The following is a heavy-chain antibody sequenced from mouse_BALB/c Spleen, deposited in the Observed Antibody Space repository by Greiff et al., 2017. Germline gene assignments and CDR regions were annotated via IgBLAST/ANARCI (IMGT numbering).Heavy chain of an antibody. D-gene: IGHD4-1*01. CDR3: ARHETGKYAMDY. CDR2: ISSGGSYT. J-gene: IGHJ4*01. V-gene: IGHV5-9-3*01. Sequence: EVKLVESGGGFVKPGGSLKLSCAASGFTFSSYAMSWVRQTPEKRLEWVATISSGGSYTFYPDSVKGRFTISRDNAKNTLYLQMSSLRSEDTAMYYCARHETGKYAMDYWGQGTSVTVAS. CDR1: GFTFSSYA.